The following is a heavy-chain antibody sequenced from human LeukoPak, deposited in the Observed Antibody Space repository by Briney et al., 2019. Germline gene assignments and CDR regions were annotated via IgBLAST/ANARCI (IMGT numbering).Heavy chain of an antibody. D-gene: IGHD3-10*01. CDR3: ARGKTMVRGVIVYGMDV. CDR1: GYTFTSYY. Sequence: ASVKVSCKASGYTFTSYYMHWVRQAPGQGLEWMGIINPSGGSTSYAQKFQGRVTMTRDTSTSTVYMELSSLRSEDTAVYYCARGKTMVRGVIVYGMDVWGQGTTATVSS. V-gene: IGHV1-46*01. CDR2: INPSGGST. J-gene: IGHJ6*02.